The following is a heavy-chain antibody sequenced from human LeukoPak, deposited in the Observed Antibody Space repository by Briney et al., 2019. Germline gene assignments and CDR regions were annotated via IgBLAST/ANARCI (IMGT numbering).Heavy chain of an antibody. CDR1: GYTFTSYY. D-gene: IGHD3-22*01. CDR2: INPSGGST. J-gene: IGHJ3*02. V-gene: IGHV1-46*01. CDR3: ARDYSDSSGYGAFDI. Sequence: TSVKVSCKASGYTFTSYYMHWVRQAPGQGLEWMGIINPSGGSTSYAQKFQGRVTMTGDTSTSTVYMELSSLRSEDTAVYYCARDYSDSSGYGAFDIWGQGTMVTVSS.